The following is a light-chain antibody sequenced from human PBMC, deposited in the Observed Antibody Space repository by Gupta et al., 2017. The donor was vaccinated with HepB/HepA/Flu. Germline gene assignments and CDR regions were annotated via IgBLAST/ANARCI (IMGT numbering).Light chain of an antibody. J-gene: IGKJ5*01. V-gene: IGKV3-20*01. CDR2: GAS. Sequence: EIVLTQSPGTLSLSPGDRVTFSCRASQSVSSSYLAWHQQKPGQAPRLLIYGASNRATGIPDSCSSSGSGTDFTLTISILGHEDVAVYYCQQFSSSPITFGQGTRLEIK. CDR3: QQFSSSPIT. CDR1: QSVSSSY.